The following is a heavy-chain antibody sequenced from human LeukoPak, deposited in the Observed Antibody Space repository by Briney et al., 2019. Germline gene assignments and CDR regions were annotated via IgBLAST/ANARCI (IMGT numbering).Heavy chain of an antibody. CDR3: ARGGSPWELLDY. CDR2: IYYSGST. D-gene: IGHD1-26*01. V-gene: IGHV4-59*01. J-gene: IGHJ4*02. Sequence: PSETLSLTCTVSGGSISSYYWSWIRQPPGRGLEWIGYIYYSGSTNYNPSLKSRVTISVDTSKNQFSLKLSSVTAADTAVYYCARGGSPWELLDYWGQGTLVTVSS. CDR1: GGSISSYY.